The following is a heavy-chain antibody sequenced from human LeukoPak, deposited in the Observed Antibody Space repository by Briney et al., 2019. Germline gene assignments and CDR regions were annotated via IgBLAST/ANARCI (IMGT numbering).Heavy chain of an antibody. D-gene: IGHD4-11*01. J-gene: IGHJ5*02. V-gene: IGHV4-39*07. CDR1: GGSISSSSCY. CDR3: ARVHDSDYKIYNWFDP. CDR2: IYYSGST. Sequence: SETLSLTCTVSGGSISSSSCYWGWIRQPPGKGLEWIGNIYYSGSTYYNPSLKGRVTISVDTSKNQFSLKLSSVTAADTAVYYCARVHDSDYKIYNWFDPWGQGTLVTVSS.